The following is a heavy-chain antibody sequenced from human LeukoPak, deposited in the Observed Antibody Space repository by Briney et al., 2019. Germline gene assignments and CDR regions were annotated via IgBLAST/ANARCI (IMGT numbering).Heavy chain of an antibody. CDR3: ARSYGSGSYYFDY. J-gene: IGHJ4*02. CDR2: INPNSGGT. CDR1: GYTFTGYY. V-gene: IGHV1-2*02. Sequence: ASVKVSCKASGYTFTGYYMHWARQAPGQGLEWMGWINPNSGGTNYAQKFQGRVTMTRDTSISTAYMELSRLRSDDTAVYYCARSYGSGSYYFDYWGQGTLVTVSS. D-gene: IGHD3-10*01.